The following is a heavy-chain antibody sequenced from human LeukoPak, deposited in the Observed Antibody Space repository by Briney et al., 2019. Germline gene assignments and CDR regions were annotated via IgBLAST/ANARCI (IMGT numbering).Heavy chain of an antibody. Sequence: GGSLSLSCAASGFTFSSYWTSWVRQAPGKGLEWVATMKQDGSEKYYVDSEKGQFTITRDNAKNSLYLQMNNLRAEDTAVYCCASNVMGYQLLVFDYWGQGTLVTVSP. D-gene: IGHD2-2*01. CDR2: MKQDGSEK. CDR1: GFTFSSYW. J-gene: IGHJ4*02. CDR3: ASNVMGYQLLVFDY. V-gene: IGHV3-7*03.